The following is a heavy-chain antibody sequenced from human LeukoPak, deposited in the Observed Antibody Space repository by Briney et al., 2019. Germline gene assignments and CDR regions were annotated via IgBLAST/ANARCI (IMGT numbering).Heavy chain of an antibody. CDR1: GFTFSSYA. CDR2: ISGSAGST. D-gene: IGHD2-15*01. V-gene: IGHV3-23*01. CDR3: AKDGSGGSCPDY. J-gene: IGHJ4*02. Sequence: GGSLRLSCAASGFTFSSYAMSWVRQAPGKGLEWVSAISGSAGSTYYADSVKGRFTISRDNSKNTLYLQMNSLRAEDTAVYYCAKDGSGGSCPDYWGQGTLVTVSS.